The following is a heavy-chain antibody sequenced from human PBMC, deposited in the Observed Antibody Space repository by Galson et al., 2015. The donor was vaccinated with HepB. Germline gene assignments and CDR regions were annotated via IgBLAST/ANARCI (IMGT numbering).Heavy chain of an antibody. CDR1: GYTFSSYA. V-gene: IGHV3-7*03. Sequence: SLRLSCAASGYTFSSYAMSWVRQAPGKGLEWVADIKQDGSEKYYVDSVKGRFTISRDNAKNSLYLQMNSLRAEDTAVYYCARDLWLQWLGAFDYWGQGTLVTVSS. CDR2: IKQDGSEK. D-gene: IGHD6-19*01. J-gene: IGHJ4*02. CDR3: ARDLWLQWLGAFDY.